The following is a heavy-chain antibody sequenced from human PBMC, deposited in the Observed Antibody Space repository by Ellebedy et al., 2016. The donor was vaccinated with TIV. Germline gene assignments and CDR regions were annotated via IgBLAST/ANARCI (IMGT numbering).Heavy chain of an antibody. CDR1: GGSISDYY. J-gene: IGHJ6*02. CDR3: ARVSSGAMDA. V-gene: IGHV4-59*12. CDR2: VYYSGST. D-gene: IGHD3-10*01. Sequence: SETLSLTCTVSGGSISDYYWTRIRQPPGKGLEWIGDVYYSGSTNYNPSLKSRVTISADPSKSQIALRLNSVTAADTAVYYCARVSSGAMDAWGQGTTVTVSS.